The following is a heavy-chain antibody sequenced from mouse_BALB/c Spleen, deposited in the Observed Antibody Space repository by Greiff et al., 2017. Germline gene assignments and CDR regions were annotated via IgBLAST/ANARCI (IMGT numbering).Heavy chain of an antibody. CDR2: INPYNDGT. CDR1: GYTFTSYV. D-gene: IGHD2-1*01. CDR3: ARGGNQAWFAY. V-gene: IGHV1-14*01. Sequence: VQLKQSGPELVKPGASVKMSCKASGYTFTSYVMHWVKQKPGQGLEWIGYINPYNDGTKYNEKFKGKATLTSDKSSSTAYMELSSLTSEDSAVYYCARGGNQAWFAYWGQGTLVTVSA. J-gene: IGHJ3*01.